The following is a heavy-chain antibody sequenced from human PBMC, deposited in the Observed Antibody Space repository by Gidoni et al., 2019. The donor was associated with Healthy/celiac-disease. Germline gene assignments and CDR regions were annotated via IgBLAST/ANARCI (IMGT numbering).Heavy chain of an antibody. Sequence: EVQLVESGGGLVQPGGSLRLSCAASGFTVSSNYMSWVRQAPGKGLEWVSVIYSGGSTYYADSVKGRFTISRHNSKNTLYLQMNSLRAEDTAVYYCAGGSREDGFGELFGYYYYYYGMDVWGQGTTVTVSS. J-gene: IGHJ6*02. D-gene: IGHD3-10*01. CDR3: AGGSREDGFGELFGYYYYYYGMDV. CDR2: IYSGGST. CDR1: GFTVSSNY. V-gene: IGHV3-53*04.